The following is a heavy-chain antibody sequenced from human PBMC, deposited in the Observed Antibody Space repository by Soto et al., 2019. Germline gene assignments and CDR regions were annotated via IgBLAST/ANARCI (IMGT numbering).Heavy chain of an antibody. J-gene: IGHJ5*02. CDR3: ARLYYYDSSGYTNGFDP. V-gene: IGHV4-34*01. Sequence: ASETLSLTCTVYGGSFSGYYWNWIRQPPGKGLEWIGEINHSGSTNYNPSLKSRVTISVDTSKNQFSLKLSSVTAADTAVYYCARLYYYDSSGYTNGFDPWGQGTLVTVSS. CDR1: GGSFSGYY. D-gene: IGHD3-22*01. CDR2: INHSGST.